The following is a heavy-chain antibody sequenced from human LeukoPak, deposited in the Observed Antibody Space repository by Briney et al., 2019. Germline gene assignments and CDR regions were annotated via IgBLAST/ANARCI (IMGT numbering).Heavy chain of an antibody. CDR2: IYYSGST. CDR1: GGSISSYY. V-gene: IGHV4-59*08. CDR3: ARIWGGYSYAYGFDAFDM. Sequence: SETLSLTCTVSGGSISSYYWSWIRQPPGKGLEWIGYIYYSGSTNYNPSLKSRVTISVDTSKNQFSLKLSSVTAADTAVYYCARIWGGYSYAYGFDAFDMWGQGTMVTVSS. J-gene: IGHJ3*02. D-gene: IGHD5-18*01.